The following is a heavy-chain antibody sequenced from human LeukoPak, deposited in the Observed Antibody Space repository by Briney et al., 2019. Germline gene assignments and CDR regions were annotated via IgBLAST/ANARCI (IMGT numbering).Heavy chain of an antibody. J-gene: IGHJ4*02. D-gene: IGHD6-13*01. CDR3: ARGRAGIAAAGFDY. CDR2: ISFDGGNK. Sequence: PGGSLRLSCATPGFTFSMSAMHWVRLAPGKGLDWVAVISFDGGNKFYADSVKGRFSIFRDNSKNTLYLQMNSLGLDDTAVYFCARGRAGIAAAGFDYWGQGTLVTVSS. CDR1: GFTFSMSA. V-gene: IGHV3-30-3*01.